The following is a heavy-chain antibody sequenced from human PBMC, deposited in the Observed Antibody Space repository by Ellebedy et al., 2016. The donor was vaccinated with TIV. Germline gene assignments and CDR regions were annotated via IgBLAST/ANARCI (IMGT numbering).Heavy chain of an antibody. J-gene: IGHJ4*02. CDR2: IESNGLTT. CDR3: ARGGRDQWLIDY. CDR1: GLTFSIYA. Sequence: GESLKISCGASGLTFSIYAMTWVRQAPGKGLEWLSTIESNGLTTYYAQSVKGRFSISRDNSKNTLYVQMNSLRAEDTAVYYCARGGRDQWLIDYWGQGTLVTVSS. V-gene: IGHV3-23*05. D-gene: IGHD6-19*01.